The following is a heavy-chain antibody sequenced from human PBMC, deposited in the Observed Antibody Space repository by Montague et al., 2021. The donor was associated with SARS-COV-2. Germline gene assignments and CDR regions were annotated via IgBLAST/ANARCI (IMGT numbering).Heavy chain of an antibody. CDR2: ISSSGSTI. CDR3: ARGGTYYDFWSGYYNYYYGMDV. Sequence: SLRLSCAASGFTFSSYELNWVRQAPGKGLEWVSYISSSGSTIYYADSVKGRLTISRDNAKNSLYLQMNSLRAEDTAVYYCARGGTYYDFWSGYYNYYYGMDVWGQGTTVTVSS. V-gene: IGHV3-48*03. D-gene: IGHD3-3*01. CDR1: GFTFSSYE. J-gene: IGHJ6*02.